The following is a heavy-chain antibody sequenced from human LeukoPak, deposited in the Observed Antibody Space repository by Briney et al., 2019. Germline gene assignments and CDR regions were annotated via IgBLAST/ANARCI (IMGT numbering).Heavy chain of an antibody. J-gene: IGHJ4*02. V-gene: IGHV3-13*01. Sequence: GGSLRLSCAASGFTFSNYDMHWVRQTPGKGLEWVSGIGTVGDTYYPGSVKGRFTVSRENAKNSLYLQMNSLRAGDTAVYYCARGHIAAAGFDYWGQGTLVTVSS. CDR2: IGTVGDT. D-gene: IGHD6-13*01. CDR3: ARGHIAAAGFDY. CDR1: GFTFSNYD.